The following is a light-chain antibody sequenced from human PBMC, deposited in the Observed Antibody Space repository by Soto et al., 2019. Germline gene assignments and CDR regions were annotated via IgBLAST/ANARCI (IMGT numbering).Light chain of an antibody. Sequence: DIQMTQSPSTLSASVGDRVTITCRASQSIVSFLAWYQQKPGKTPNLLIYKASIVEGGVPSRFSGSGSGTAFTLTISSVQPDDSAIYYGQQYECYWSFDQGTKVDIK. J-gene: IGKJ1*01. CDR2: KAS. CDR3: QQYECYWS. V-gene: IGKV1-5*03. CDR1: QSIVSF.